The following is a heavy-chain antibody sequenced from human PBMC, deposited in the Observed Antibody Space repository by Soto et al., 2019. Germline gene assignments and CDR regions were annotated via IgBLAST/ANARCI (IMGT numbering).Heavy chain of an antibody. CDR3: ARSMGIVVVVAADNPGV. Sequence: PGESLKISCKGSGYSFTSYWISWVRQMPGKGLEWMGRIDPSDSYTNYSPSFQGHVTISADKSISTAYLQWSSLKASDTAMYYCARSMGIVVVVAADNPGVWGQGITVTVSS. CDR2: IDPSDSYT. D-gene: IGHD2-15*01. J-gene: IGHJ6*02. V-gene: IGHV5-10-1*01. CDR1: GYSFTSYW.